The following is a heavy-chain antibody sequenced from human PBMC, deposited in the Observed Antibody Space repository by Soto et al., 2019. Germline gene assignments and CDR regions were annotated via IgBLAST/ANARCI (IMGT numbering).Heavy chain of an antibody. D-gene: IGHD6-6*01. Sequence: ASVKVSCKASGYTFTSYNVNWVRQATGQGLEWLGGMNPNSGNAGYAQNFQGRVTMTRNDSTSTAYMELSSLRSEDTAVYYCAIRLALIAARPDYYYYGMDVWGQGTTVTVSS. V-gene: IGHV1-8*01. CDR3: AIRLALIAARPDYYYYGMDV. CDR1: GYTFTSYN. J-gene: IGHJ6*02. CDR2: MNPNSGNA.